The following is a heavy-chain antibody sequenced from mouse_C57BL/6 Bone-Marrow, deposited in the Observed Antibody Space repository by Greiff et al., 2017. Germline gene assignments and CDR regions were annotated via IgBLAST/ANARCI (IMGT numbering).Heavy chain of an antibody. D-gene: IGHD1-1*01. V-gene: IGHV1-69*01. CDR2: IDPSDSYT. J-gene: IGHJ4*01. CDR1: GYTFTSYW. Sequence: QVQLQQPGAELVMPGASVKLSCKASGYTFTSYWMHWVKQRPGQGLEWIGEIDPSDSYTNYNQKFKGKSTLTVDKSSSTAYMQLSSLTSADSAVYYCARTPYYASSRYCDMDYWGQGTTVTVSS. CDR3: ARTPYYASSRYCDMDY.